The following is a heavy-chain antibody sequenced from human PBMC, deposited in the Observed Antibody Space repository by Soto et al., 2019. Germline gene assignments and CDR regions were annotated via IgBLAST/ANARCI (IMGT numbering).Heavy chain of an antibody. CDR3: TRHGDYVYYGMDV. CDR1: GFTFSASA. CDR2: IRSKINNYAT. V-gene: IGHV3-73*02. D-gene: IGHD4-17*01. Sequence: EVQLVESGGGLVQPGGSLKLSCAASGFTFSASAIHWVRQASGKGLEWVGRIRSKINNYATAYAASVKGRFTISRDDSKNTAYLQMNTLKTEATAVYYCTRHGDYVYYGMDVWGQGTTVTVSS. J-gene: IGHJ6*02.